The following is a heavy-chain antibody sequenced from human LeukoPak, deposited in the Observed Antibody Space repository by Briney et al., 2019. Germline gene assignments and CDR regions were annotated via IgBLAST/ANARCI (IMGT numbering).Heavy chain of an antibody. Sequence: GGSLRLSCTASGFTISRYWMTWVRQAPGKGLEWVANLKEDGSAKYYVDSMKGRFIISRDNAKNSLYLQINSLRAEDTAVYYCARDSPGYGGYSYWGQGTLVTVSS. J-gene: IGHJ4*02. CDR2: LKEDGSAK. V-gene: IGHV3-7*04. D-gene: IGHD5-12*01. CDR1: GFTISRYW. CDR3: ARDSPGYGGYSY.